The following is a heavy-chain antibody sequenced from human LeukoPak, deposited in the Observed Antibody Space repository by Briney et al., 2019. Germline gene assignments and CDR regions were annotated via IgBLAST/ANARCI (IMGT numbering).Heavy chain of an antibody. Sequence: SETLSLTCTVSGGSISSGGYYWSWIRQHPGKGLEWIGYIYYSGSTCYNPSLKSRVTISVDTSKNQFSLKLSSVTAADTAVYYCARERASYPNWFDPWGQGTLVTVSS. CDR1: GGSISSGGYY. CDR2: IYYSGST. V-gene: IGHV4-31*03. J-gene: IGHJ5*02. CDR3: ARERASYPNWFDP.